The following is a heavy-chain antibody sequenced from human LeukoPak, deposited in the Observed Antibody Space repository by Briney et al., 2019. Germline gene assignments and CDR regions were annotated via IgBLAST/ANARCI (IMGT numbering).Heavy chain of an antibody. CDR1: GGSIRSNY. D-gene: IGHD3-3*01. Sequence: PSETLSLTCTVSGGSIRSNYWSWIRQPTGKGLEWVGSIYSSGGTHYNPSLNSRVTISVDTSKNQFSLMLISVTAAETPVYYCARIPGTVARIGWNCYYNYYMDFWGKGTTVTVSS. J-gene: IGHJ6*03. CDR3: ARIPGTVARIGWNCYYNYYMDF. V-gene: IGHV4-59*01. CDR2: IYSSGGT.